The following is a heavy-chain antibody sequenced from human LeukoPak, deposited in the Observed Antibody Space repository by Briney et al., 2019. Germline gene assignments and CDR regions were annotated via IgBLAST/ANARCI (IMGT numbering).Heavy chain of an antibody. J-gene: IGHJ4*02. V-gene: IGHV3-7*01. CDR1: GFTFSSYW. CDR2: IKQDGSEK. Sequence: PGGSLRLSCAASGFTFSSYWMSWVRQAPGKGLEWVANIKQDGSEKYYVDSVKGRFTISRDNAKNSLYLQMNSLRAEDTAVYYCARDSSSWQIDPGDFDYWGQGTLVTVSS. D-gene: IGHD6-13*01. CDR3: ARDSSSWQIDPGDFDY.